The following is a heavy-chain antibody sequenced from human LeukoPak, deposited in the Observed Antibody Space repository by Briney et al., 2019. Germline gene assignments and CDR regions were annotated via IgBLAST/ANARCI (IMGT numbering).Heavy chain of an antibody. V-gene: IGHV4-59*08. Sequence: SETLSLTCTVSGGSIGTYYWSWIRQSPGEGRGWIGYIYVTGTRYNPYLQSRVTISVDRSRNQFFLKMSSVTAADTAVYYCARHIGGGIEDMDVWGKGTKVIVSS. D-gene: IGHD3-16*02. CDR2: IYVTGT. J-gene: IGHJ6*03. CDR1: GGSIGTYY. CDR3: ARHIGGGIEDMDV.